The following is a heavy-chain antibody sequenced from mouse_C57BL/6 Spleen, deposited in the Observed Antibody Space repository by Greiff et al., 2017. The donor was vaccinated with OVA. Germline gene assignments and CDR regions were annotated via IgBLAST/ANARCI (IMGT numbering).Heavy chain of an antibody. V-gene: IGHV1-15*01. CDR1: GYTFTDYE. D-gene: IGHD2-4*01. Sequence: QVQLQQSGAELVRPGASVTLSCKASGYTFTDYEMHWVKQTPVHGLEWIGAIDPETGGTAYNQKFKGKAILTADKSSSTAYLELRSLTSEDSADYYSTRGNNYENEWYIDDWGTGTTVTVAS. CDR2: IDPETGGT. J-gene: IGHJ1*03. CDR3: TRGNNYENEWYIDD.